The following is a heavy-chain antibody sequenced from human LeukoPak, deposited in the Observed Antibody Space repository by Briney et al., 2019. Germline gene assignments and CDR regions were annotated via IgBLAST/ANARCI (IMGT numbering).Heavy chain of an antibody. J-gene: IGHJ4*02. V-gene: IGHV3-72*01. CDR2: SRNEANSYTT. Sequence: PGGSLRLSCTASGFTFSDRYIDWVRQAPGKGLEWVGRSRNEANSYTTEYAASVKGRFPISRDESKNLLYLQMNSLKTEDTAVYYCTRCSTGTRLYYFDYWGQGTLVTVSS. D-gene: IGHD1/OR15-1a*01. CDR3: TRCSTGTRLYYFDY. CDR1: GFTFSDRY.